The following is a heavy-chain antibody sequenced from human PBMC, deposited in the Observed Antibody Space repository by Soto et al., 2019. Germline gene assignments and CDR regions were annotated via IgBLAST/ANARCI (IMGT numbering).Heavy chain of an antibody. J-gene: IGHJ5*02. CDR2: VYHSGST. CDR1: GGYVRDGIYY. CDR3: AGYNWNYYFDP. D-gene: IGHD1-7*01. V-gene: IGHV4-61*01. Sequence: PSETLALSSTFSGGYVRDGIYYSAWLRQPRGKGLEWIGNVYHSGSTTYNPSLKSRVTISIDTSKSQFSLNLNSITAADTAVYYCAGYNWNYYFDPWGQGTMVTVSS.